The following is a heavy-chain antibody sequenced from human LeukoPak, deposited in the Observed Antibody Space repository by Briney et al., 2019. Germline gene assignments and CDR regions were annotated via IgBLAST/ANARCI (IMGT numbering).Heavy chain of an antibody. Sequence: KSSETLSLTCTVSGGSISSSSYYWGWIRQPPGKGLEWIGSIYYSGSTYYNPSLKSRVTISVDTSKNQFSLKLSSVTAADTAVYYCARGIPPDYWSQGTLVTVSS. CDR3: ARGIPPDY. J-gene: IGHJ4*02. V-gene: IGHV4-39*01. CDR1: GGSISSSSYY. CDR2: IYYSGST.